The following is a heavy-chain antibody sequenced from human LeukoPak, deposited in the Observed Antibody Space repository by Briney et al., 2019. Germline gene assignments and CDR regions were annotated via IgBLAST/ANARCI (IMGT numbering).Heavy chain of an antibody. CDR3: GTVFDN. Sequence: WGSLRLSCSASGYTFTNYWMHWVRQAPGKGLVWVSRIDIDGTGTSYADSVKGRFTISRDNAKNTVSLQMNSLKAEDTAVYYVGTVFDNWGPGILVTVSS. J-gene: IGHJ4*02. CDR2: IDIDGTGT. CDR1: GYTFTNYW. V-gene: IGHV3-74*01.